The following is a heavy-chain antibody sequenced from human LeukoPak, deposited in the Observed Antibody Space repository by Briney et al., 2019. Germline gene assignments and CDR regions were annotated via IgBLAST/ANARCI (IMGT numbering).Heavy chain of an antibody. CDR2: IIPIFGTA. Sequence: GASVKVSCKASGGTFSSYAISWVRQAPGQGLEWMGGIIPIFGTANYAQKFQGRVTITADKSTSTAYMELSSLRSEDTAAYYCARAPSITMIVVVGDYYYMDVWGKGTTVTVSS. D-gene: IGHD3-22*01. J-gene: IGHJ6*03. V-gene: IGHV1-69*06. CDR1: GGTFSSYA. CDR3: ARAPSITMIVVVGDYYYMDV.